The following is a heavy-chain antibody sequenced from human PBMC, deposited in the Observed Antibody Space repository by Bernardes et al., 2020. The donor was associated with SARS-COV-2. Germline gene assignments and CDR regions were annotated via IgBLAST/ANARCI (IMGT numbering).Heavy chain of an antibody. D-gene: IGHD2-8*01. J-gene: IGHJ5*02. CDR1: GFTFSTYA. Sequence: GGSLRLSCAASGFTFSTYAMSWVRQAPGKGLEWVSAISNIDGRTYYADSVKGRFTISRDNAKNMLFLQMSGLRAEDTAMYYCARDLGYCTNGVCSPWGQGTLVTVSS. V-gene: IGHV3-23*01. CDR3: ARDLGYCTNGVCSP. CDR2: ISNIDGRT.